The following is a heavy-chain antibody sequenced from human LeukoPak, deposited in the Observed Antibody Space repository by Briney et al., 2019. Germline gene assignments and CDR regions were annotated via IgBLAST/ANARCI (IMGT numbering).Heavy chain of an antibody. CDR2: INHSGST. CDR3: ARDGIGSSTPFDY. CDR1: GGSFSGYY. V-gene: IGHV4-34*01. Sequence: SETLSLTCAVYGGSFSGYYWSWIRQPPGKGLEWIGEINHSGSTNYNPSLKSRVTISVDTSKNQFSLKLSSVTAADTAFYYCARDGIGSSTPFDYWGQGTLVTVSS. J-gene: IGHJ4*02. D-gene: IGHD6-6*01.